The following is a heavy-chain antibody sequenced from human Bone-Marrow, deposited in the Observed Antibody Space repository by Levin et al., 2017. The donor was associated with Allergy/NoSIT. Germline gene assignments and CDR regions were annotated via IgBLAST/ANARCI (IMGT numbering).Heavy chain of an antibody. Sequence: AGGSLRLSCAASGFTFSSYWMTWVRQAPGKGLEWVANIKQDGSEKYYVDSVKGRFTISRDNAKNSLYLQMNSLRAEDTAVYYCARDLAVTGTGGFDWGQGTLVTVSS. D-gene: IGHD6-19*01. CDR1: GFTFSSYW. CDR3: ARDLAVTGTGGFD. V-gene: IGHV3-7*04. CDR2: IKQDGSEK. J-gene: IGHJ4*02.